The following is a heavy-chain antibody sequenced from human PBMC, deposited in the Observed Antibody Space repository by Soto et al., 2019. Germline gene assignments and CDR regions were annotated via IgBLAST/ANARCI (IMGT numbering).Heavy chain of an antibody. V-gene: IGHV4-34*01. CDR3: ARALRCSGGSCYLFPRYYMDV. CDR2: INHSGST. CDR1: GGSFSGYY. D-gene: IGHD2-15*01. J-gene: IGHJ6*03. Sequence: SETLSLTCAVYGGSFSGYYWSWIRQPPGKGLEWIGEINHSGSTNYNPSLKSRVTISVDTSKNQFSLKLSSVTAADTAVYYCARALRCSGGSCYLFPRYYMDVWGKGTTVTVSS.